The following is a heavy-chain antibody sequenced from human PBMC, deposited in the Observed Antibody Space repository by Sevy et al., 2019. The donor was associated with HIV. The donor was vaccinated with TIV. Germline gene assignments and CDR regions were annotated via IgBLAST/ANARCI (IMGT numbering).Heavy chain of an antibody. CDR2: ISYDGSNK. CDR1: GFTFSSYA. Sequence: GGSLRLSCAASGFTFSSYAMHWVRQAPGKGLEWVAVISYDGSNKYYADSVKGRFTSSRDNSKNRLYLQMNSLRAEDTAVYYCARELEGGYWGQGTLVTVSS. J-gene: IGHJ4*02. D-gene: IGHD3-3*01. V-gene: IGHV3-30-3*01. CDR3: ARELEGGY.